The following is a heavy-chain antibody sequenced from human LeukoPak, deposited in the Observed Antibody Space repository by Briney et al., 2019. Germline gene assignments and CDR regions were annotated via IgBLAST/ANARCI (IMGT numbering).Heavy chain of an antibody. D-gene: IGHD3-22*01. Sequence: GASVKVSCKASGYTFTDYYMHWVRPAPGQGLEWMGWINPNSGGTNYAQKFQGRVTMTRDTSISTAYMELSRLRSDDTAVYYCARGGRIYYDSSGYRDIDYWGQGTLVTVSS. J-gene: IGHJ4*02. CDR2: INPNSGGT. V-gene: IGHV1-2*02. CDR1: GYTFTDYY. CDR3: ARGGRIYYDSSGYRDIDY.